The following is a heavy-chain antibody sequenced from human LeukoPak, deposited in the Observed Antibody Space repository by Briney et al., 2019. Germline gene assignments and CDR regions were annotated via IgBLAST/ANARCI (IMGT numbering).Heavy chain of an antibody. CDR1: GFTFSSYS. CDR2: IGSSGGST. V-gene: IGHV3-23*01. Sequence: GGSLRLSCAASGFTFSSYSMNWVRQAPGKGLEWVSGIGSSGGSTYYADSVKGRFTVSRDNPKNTLYLQMNSLRAEDTAVYYCARDRRGILARPGAYHFDYWGQGSLVTVSS. D-gene: IGHD6-6*01. CDR3: ARDRRGILARPGAYHFDY. J-gene: IGHJ4*02.